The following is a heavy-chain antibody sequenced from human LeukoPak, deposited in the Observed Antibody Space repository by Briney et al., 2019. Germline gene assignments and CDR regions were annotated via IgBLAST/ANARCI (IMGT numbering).Heavy chain of an antibody. Sequence: GGSLRLSCAASGFIFSCHAMHWVRQAPGKGLEWVAVVSYDGIEKHHAESVKGRFTVSRDNSKNTLYLQMRSLTIEDTAVYYCAKAGILGATFRIDYWGQGTLVTVSS. CDR3: AKAGILGATFRIDY. V-gene: IGHV3-30-3*01. CDR2: VSYDGIEK. CDR1: GFIFSCHA. D-gene: IGHD1-26*01. J-gene: IGHJ4*02.